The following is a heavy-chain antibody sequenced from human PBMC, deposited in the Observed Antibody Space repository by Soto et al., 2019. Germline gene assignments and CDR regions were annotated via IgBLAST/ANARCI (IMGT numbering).Heavy chain of an antibody. D-gene: IGHD2-2*01. CDR3: ASAGATDNCSSTSCYAGTRYHY. Sequence: SETLSLTCTVSGGSISSSSYYWGWIRQPPGKGLEWIGSIYYSGSTYYNPSLKSRVTISVDTSKNQFSLKLSSVTAADTAVYYCASAGATDNCSSTSCYAGTRYHYWGQGTLVTVSS. CDR1: GGSISSSSYY. V-gene: IGHV4-39*01. J-gene: IGHJ4*02. CDR2: IYYSGST.